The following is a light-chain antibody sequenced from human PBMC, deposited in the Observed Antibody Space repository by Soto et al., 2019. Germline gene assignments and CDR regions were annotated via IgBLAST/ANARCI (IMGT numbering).Light chain of an antibody. J-gene: IGKJ2*01. CDR3: QQSNNWPPYT. CDR1: QSVTYN. Sequence: ETVMTQSPDTLSLSLGERATLSCRASQSVTYNLAWYQQKPAQAPRLLIHGASTRAIGVPDRFSGSGFGTEFTLTISSLKSEDFAVYYCQQSNNWPPYTFGQGTKLEVK. V-gene: IGKV3-15*01. CDR2: GAS.